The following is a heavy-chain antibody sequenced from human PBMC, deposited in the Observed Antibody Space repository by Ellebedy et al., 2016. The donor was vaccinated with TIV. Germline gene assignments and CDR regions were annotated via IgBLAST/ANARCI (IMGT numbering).Heavy chain of an antibody. CDR1: GFTFSDFY. CDR2: ISSSVTTI. D-gene: IGHD6-19*01. Sequence: GGSLRLXXAASGFTFSDFYMSWIRQAPGKGLEWVSYISSSVTTIYYADSVKGRFTISRDNDKKSLYLQMNSLRAEDTAVYYCARGPMAGISGWYHSFDYWGQGTLVTVSS. V-gene: IGHV3-11*04. CDR3: ARGPMAGISGWYHSFDY. J-gene: IGHJ4*02.